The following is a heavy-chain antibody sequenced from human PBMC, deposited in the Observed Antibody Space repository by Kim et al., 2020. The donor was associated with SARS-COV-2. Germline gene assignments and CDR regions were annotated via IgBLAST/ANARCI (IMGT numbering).Heavy chain of an antibody. CDR3: VLDKYLLDDSQLND. CDR2: IKTKPERGTT. D-gene: IGHD3-22*01. J-gene: IGHJ4*02. CDR1: GLTFNNAW. Sequence: GGSLRLSCIASGLTFNNAWMSWVRQAPGKGLEWVGRIKTKPERGTTDYAAPVKGRFIVSRDDSKDILYLQMSNLKTEGTAVYYCVLDKYLLDDSQLNDWGQGALVTVPS. V-gene: IGHV3-15*01.